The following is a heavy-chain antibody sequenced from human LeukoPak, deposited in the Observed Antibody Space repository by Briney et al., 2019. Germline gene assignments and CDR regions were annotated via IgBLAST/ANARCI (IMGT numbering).Heavy chain of an antibody. CDR2: IRTKPDNYAA. Sequence: GGSLRLSCAASGFTFSGSAVHWVRQASGKGLEWLGRIRTKPDNYAAAYAASVKGRFPIPRDDSKNSAYLQMDSLTTEHTAVYYCSRFDLDYDGSRYASDGLDVWGQGTTVIVSS. CDR3: SRFDLDYDGSRYASDGLDV. CDR1: GFTFSGSA. D-gene: IGHD3-22*01. J-gene: IGHJ6*02. V-gene: IGHV3-73*01.